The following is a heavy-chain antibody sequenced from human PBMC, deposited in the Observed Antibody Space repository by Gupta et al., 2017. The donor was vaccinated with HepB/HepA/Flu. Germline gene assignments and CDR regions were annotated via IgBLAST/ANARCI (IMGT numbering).Heavy chain of an antibody. V-gene: IGHV4-59*01. D-gene: IGHD3-16*01. J-gene: IGHJ6*03. CDR2: IYYSGST. Sequence: QVVLQESGPGLVKPSETLSLTCNVSGDSISSNYWSWIRQPPGKGLEWIGYIYYSGSTKYNPSLKSRVTISVDTSKTQFSLKLSSVTAADTAVYYCARSIWGYYMGVWGKGTTVTVSS. CDR1: GDSISSNY. CDR3: ARSIWGYYMGV.